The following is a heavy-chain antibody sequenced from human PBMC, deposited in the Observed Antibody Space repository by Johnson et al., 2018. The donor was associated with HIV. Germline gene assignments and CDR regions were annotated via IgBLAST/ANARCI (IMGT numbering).Heavy chain of an antibody. CDR3: AKDLRRGSGSYSDAFDI. CDR1: GFTFSNYG. Sequence: QVQLVESGGGVVQPGGSLRLSCAASGFTFSNYGMHWVRQAPGKGLEWVAFIRYDGDITYYVDSVKGRFTISRDNSKNTLYLQMNSLRAEDTAVYYCAKDLRRGSGSYSDAFDIWGQGTMVTVSS. CDR2: IRYDGDIT. D-gene: IGHD1-26*01. V-gene: IGHV3-30*02. J-gene: IGHJ3*02.